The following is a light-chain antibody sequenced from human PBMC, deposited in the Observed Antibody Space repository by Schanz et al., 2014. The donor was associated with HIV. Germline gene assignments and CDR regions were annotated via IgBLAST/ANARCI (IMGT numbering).Light chain of an antibody. CDR2: GAS. V-gene: IGKV3-20*01. CDR1: QGVRSN. CDR3: QQYGSSPPWT. Sequence: EIVMTQSPATLSVSPGERATLSCRASQGVRSNLAWYQQKPGQAPRLLIYGASTRANGIPDRFSGSGSGTDFTLTISRLEPEDFAVYYCQQYGSSPPWTFGQGTKVEIK. J-gene: IGKJ1*01.